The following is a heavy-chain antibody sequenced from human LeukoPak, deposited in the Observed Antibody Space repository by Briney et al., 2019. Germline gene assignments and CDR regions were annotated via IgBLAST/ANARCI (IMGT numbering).Heavy chain of an antibody. CDR1: GGSISSGSYY. V-gene: IGHV4-61*02. CDR2: FSSSGST. Sequence: SETPSLTCTVSGGSISSGSYYWTWIRQPAGKGLEWIGRFSSSGSTTYNPSLMSRATITLDTSKNSFSLKVTSVTAADTAVYFCARETKDIYSPSWGLYDTYYYIDAWGTGTTV. J-gene: IGHJ6*03. D-gene: IGHD5/OR15-5a*01. CDR3: ARETKDIYSPSWGLYDTYYYIDA.